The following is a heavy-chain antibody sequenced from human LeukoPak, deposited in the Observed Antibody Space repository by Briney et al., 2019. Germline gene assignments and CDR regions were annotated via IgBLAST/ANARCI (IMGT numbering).Heavy chain of an antibody. V-gene: IGHV1-18*01. CDR3: ARDVQFGGSYYY. J-gene: IGHJ4*02. D-gene: IGHD1-26*01. CDR2: ISAYNGNT. Sequence: ASVKASCKASGGTFSSYAISWVRQAPGQGLEWMGWISAYNGNTNYAQKLQGRVTMTTDTSTSTAYMELRSLRSDDTAVYYCARDVQFGGSYYYWGQGTLVTVSS. CDR1: GGTFSSYA.